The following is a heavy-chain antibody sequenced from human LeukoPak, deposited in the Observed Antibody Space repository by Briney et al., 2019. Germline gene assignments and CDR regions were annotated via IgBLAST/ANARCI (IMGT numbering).Heavy chain of an antibody. V-gene: IGHV3-23*01. J-gene: IGHJ4*02. Sequence: GGSLRLSCAASGFTVSSNYMNWVRQAPGKGLEWVSAISGSGGSTYYADSVKGRFTISRDNSKNTLYLQMNSLRAEDTAVYYCATGIVGAPAFDYWGQGTLVTVSS. CDR1: GFTVSSNY. CDR3: ATGIVGAPAFDY. CDR2: ISGSGGST. D-gene: IGHD1-26*01.